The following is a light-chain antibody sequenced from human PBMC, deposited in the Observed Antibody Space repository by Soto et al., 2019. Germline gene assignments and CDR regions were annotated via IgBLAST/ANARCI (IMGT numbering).Light chain of an antibody. Sequence: QSALTQPASVSGSPGQSITISCTGASSDYVSWYQQHPGKAPKLMIYDATNRPSGVSDRFSAAKSDNTASLSISGLQAEDEADYDCTSYTSSSTPVFGGGTKLTVL. J-gene: IGLJ3*02. CDR2: DAT. CDR3: TSYTSSSTPV. CDR1: SSDY. V-gene: IGLV2-14*03.